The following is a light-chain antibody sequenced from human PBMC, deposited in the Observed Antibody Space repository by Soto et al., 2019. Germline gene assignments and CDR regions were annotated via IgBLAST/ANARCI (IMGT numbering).Light chain of an antibody. J-gene: IGKJ1*01. Sequence: EIVMTQSPATLSVSPGERSTLSCRASQSVSSSYLAWYQQKPGQAPGLLIYDASRRATGIPDRFSGSGSGTDFTLTISRLEPEDFAVYYCQQYGSSRTFGQGTKVDIK. CDR2: DAS. V-gene: IGKV3-20*01. CDR1: QSVSSSY. CDR3: QQYGSSRT.